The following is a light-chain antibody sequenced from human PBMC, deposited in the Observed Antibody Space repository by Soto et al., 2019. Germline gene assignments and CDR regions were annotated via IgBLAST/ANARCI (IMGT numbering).Light chain of an antibody. Sequence: ELVLRQSPGSLAFSPGDSAALSCNASQIGSGNYLSWYQQKSGQAPRLLIYATSTRAPGIPDRFSGSGSATDFSLIISRLEPEDSAVYYCQHFGYPQWTFGRGTKVDIK. CDR2: ATS. CDR1: QIGSGNY. J-gene: IGKJ1*01. V-gene: IGKV3-20*01. CDR3: QHFGYPQWT.